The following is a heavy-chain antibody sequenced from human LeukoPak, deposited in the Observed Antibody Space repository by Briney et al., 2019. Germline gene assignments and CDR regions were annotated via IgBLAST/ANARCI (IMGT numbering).Heavy chain of an antibody. CDR3: ARSSLAVYFDY. Sequence: SETLSLTCTVSSGSITNYYWNWIRQPAGKRLEWLGHVFTRGTTNYNASLEGRLTISLDTARNQFSLYLSSVTAADTAMYFCARSSLAVYFDYWGQGTLVTASS. CDR1: SGSITNYY. D-gene: IGHD6-19*01. V-gene: IGHV4-4*07. CDR2: VFTRGTT. J-gene: IGHJ4*02.